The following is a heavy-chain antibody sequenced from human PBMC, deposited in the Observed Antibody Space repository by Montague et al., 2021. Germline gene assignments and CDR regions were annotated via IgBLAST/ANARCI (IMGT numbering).Heavy chain of an antibody. Sequence: SAISGDGVSNNNAAWNWIRESPSRGLEWLGRTYYGSTWYTDYAVSVKGRIAINPDTSKNQFSLQLNSVTPEDTAVYYCAREGVGDLLFSFDSWGQGTLVTVSS. CDR1: GDGVSNNNAA. J-gene: IGHJ4*02. CDR3: AREGVGDLLFSFDS. D-gene: IGHD3-10*01. V-gene: IGHV6-1*01. CDR2: TYYGSTWYT.